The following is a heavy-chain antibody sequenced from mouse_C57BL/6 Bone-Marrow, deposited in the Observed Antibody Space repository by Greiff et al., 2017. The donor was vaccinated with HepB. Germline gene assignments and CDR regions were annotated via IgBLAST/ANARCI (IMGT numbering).Heavy chain of an antibody. CDR1: GYTFTSYG. CDR2: IYPRSGNT. CDR3: ARSLITTAFDY. Sequence: QVHVKQSGAELARPGASVKLSCKASGYTFTSYGISWVKQRTGQGLEWIGEIYPRSGNTYYNEKFKGKATLTADKSSSTAYMELRSLTSEDSAVYFCARSLITTAFDYWGQGTTLTVSS. D-gene: IGHD1-2*01. V-gene: IGHV1-81*01. J-gene: IGHJ2*01.